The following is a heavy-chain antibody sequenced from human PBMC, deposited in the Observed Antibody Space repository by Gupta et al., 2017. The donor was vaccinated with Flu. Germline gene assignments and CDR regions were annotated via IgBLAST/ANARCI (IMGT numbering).Heavy chain of an antibody. V-gene: IGHV3-48*03. CDR2: ISQIGAT. Sequence: EVQLVESGGGLVQPGGSLRLSCAASGFNFRTYEMSWVRLAPGRGLEWVSFISQIGATYHTDPVRGRFTISRDDANNSLYLQMSSLRDDDTAVDDCARDHWDNWGQGTPV. CDR1: GFNFRTYE. CDR3: ARDHWDN. J-gene: IGHJ1*01. D-gene: IGHD1-26*01.